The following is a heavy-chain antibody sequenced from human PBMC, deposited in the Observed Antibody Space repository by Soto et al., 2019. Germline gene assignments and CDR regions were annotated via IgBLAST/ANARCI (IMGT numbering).Heavy chain of an antibody. CDR2: ISAYNGAT. Sequence: QVQLVQSGAEVKKPGASVKVSCKASGYTFSTYGISWVGQAPGQGLEWMGWISAYNGATNYAQKLQGRVTMTTDTSTSTAYMELRSLRSDDTAVYYCGREVNYYDSSGLDYWGLGTLVTVSS. CDR3: GREVNYYDSSGLDY. D-gene: IGHD3-22*01. J-gene: IGHJ4*02. CDR1: GYTFSTYG. V-gene: IGHV1-18*04.